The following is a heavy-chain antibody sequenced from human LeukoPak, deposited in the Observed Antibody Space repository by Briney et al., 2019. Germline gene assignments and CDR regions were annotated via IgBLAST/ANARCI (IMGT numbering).Heavy chain of an antibody. D-gene: IGHD3-10*01. CDR1: GFTFSSYW. CDR3: ASFGGSGSYYNFDY. V-gene: IGHV3-7*01. CDR2: IKQDGSEK. J-gene: IGHJ4*02. Sequence: GGSLRLSCAASGFTFSSYWISWVRQAPGKGLEWVANIKQDGSEKYYVDSVKGRFTISRDNAKNSLYLQMNSLRAEDTAVYYCASFGGSGSYYNFDYWGQGTLVTVSS.